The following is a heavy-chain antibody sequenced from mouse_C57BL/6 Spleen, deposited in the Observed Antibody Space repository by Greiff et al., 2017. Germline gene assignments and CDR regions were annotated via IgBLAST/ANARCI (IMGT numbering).Heavy chain of an antibody. J-gene: IGHJ4*01. Sequence: VQLQQPGAELVKPGASVKLSCKASGYTFTSYWMHWVKQRPGRGLEWIGRIDPTSGGTKYNEKFTSKATLTVAKPSSTAYMQLSSLTSEDSGVYYCAREEGYNGRGAMDYWGQGTSVTVSS. CDR2: IDPTSGGT. CDR1: GYTFTSYW. D-gene: IGHD1-1*01. CDR3: AREEGYNGRGAMDY. V-gene: IGHV1-72*01.